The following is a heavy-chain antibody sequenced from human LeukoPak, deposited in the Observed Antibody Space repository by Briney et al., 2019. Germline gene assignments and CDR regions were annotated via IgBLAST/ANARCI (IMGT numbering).Heavy chain of an antibody. CDR2: IYPGDSDT. CDR1: GYSFTSYW. CDR3: ARQISGYSTSNWFDP. V-gene: IGHV5-51*01. D-gene: IGHD3-9*01. J-gene: IGHJ5*02. Sequence: GASLKISCKGSGYSFTSYWIGWVRQMPGKGLEWMGIIYPGDSDTRYSPSFQGQVTISADKSISTAYLQWSSLKASDTAMYYCARQISGYSTSNWFDPWGQGTLVTVSS.